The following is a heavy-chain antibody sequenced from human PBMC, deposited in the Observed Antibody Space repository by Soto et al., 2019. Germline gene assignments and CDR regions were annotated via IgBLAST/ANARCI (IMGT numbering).Heavy chain of an antibody. CDR3: ARVPAAVAGTPYYYYGMDV. J-gene: IGHJ6*02. D-gene: IGHD6-19*01. V-gene: IGHV4-34*01. CDR1: GGSFSGYY. Sequence: QVQLQQWGAGLLKPSETLSLTCAVYGGSFSGYYWSWIRQPPGKGLEWIGEINHSGSTNYNPSLKSRVTISVDPSKNQFSLKLSSVTAADTAVYYCARVPAAVAGTPYYYYGMDVWGQGTTVTVSS. CDR2: INHSGST.